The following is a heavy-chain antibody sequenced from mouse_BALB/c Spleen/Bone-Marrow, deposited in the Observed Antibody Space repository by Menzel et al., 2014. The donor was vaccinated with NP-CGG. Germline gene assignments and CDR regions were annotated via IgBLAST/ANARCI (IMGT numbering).Heavy chain of an antibody. CDR2: IYWDDDK. Sequence: QVTLKVCGPGILQPSQTLSLTRSFSGFSLSTSGMGVSWIRQPSGKGLEWLAHIYWDDDKRYNPSLKSRLTTSKDTSRNQVFLKITSVDTADTATYYCARRERGYDVYFDYWGQGTTLTVSS. D-gene: IGHD2-14*01. CDR3: ARRERGYDVYFDY. CDR1: GFSLSTSGMG. V-gene: IGHV8-12*01. J-gene: IGHJ2*01.